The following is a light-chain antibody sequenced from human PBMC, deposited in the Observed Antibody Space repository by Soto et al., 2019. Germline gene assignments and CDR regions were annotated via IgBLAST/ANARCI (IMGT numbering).Light chain of an antibody. J-gene: IGKJ5*01. CDR3: QQYNTYFYT. CDR2: DVS. V-gene: IGKV1-5*01. CDR1: QSVSGW. Sequence: IQMTPSPSTLYASVGDRVPITCRASQSVSGWLAWYQQKPGKAPSLLIFDVSRLETGVPSRFRGSGSGTEFTLTISSLQPDDFATYYCQQYNTYFYTFGQGTRLEI.